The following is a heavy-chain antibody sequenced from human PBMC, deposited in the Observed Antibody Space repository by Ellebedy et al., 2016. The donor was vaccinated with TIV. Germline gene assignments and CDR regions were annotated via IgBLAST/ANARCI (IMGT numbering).Heavy chain of an antibody. CDR1: GFTFSNYW. CDR2: IKEDGSAI. J-gene: IGHJ4*02. CDR3: ARAIGAGDGK. D-gene: IGHD2-15*01. V-gene: IGHV3-7*01. Sequence: GGSLRLXXVASGFTFSNYWMHWVRQAPGKGLDWVANIKEDGSAIYSVDSVKGRFTISRDNAKNSLYLQMNSLRTEDTAVYYCARAIGAGDGKWGQGALVTVSS.